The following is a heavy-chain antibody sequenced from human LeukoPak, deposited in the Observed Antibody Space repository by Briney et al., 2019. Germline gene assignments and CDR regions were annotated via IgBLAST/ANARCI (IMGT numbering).Heavy chain of an antibody. CDR3: ARGNYAPFDY. CDR2: IYHSGST. CDR1: GGSISSGGYS. D-gene: IGHD4-11*01. J-gene: IGHJ4*02. Sequence: ASETLSLTCAVSGGSISSGGYSWSWIRQPPGKGLEWIGYIYHSGSTYYSPSLKSRVTISVDRSKNQFSLKLSSVTAADTAVYYCARGNYAPFDYWGQGTLVTVSS. V-gene: IGHV4-30-2*01.